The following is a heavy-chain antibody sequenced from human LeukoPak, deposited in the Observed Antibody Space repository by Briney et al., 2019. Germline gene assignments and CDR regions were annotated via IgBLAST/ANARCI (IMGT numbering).Heavy chain of an antibody. V-gene: IGHV4-39*07. CDR2: LYFGGPP. Sequence: PSETLSLTCTVSGASITSTNYYWGWIRQPPGKGLEWIASLYFGGPPHYNPSLKSRVTMSVDTSKNQFSLKLSSVTAADTAVYYCARDTYYYGSGSFSYFDYWGQGTLVTVSS. CDR3: ARDTYYYGSGSFSYFDY. D-gene: IGHD3-10*01. J-gene: IGHJ4*02. CDR1: GASITSTNYY.